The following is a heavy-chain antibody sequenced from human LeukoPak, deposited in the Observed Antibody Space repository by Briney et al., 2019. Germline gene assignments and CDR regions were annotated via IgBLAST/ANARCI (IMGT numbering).Heavy chain of an antibody. J-gene: IGHJ4*02. D-gene: IGHD4-11*01. CDR3: AKGTGYSDYYFDC. CDR2: INTSGGTI. Sequence: GGFLRLSCAASGFTFTSYAMTWVRQAPGKGLEWVSIINTSGGTIYYADSVKGRFTISRDNSKNTLYLQMNSLRAEDTAVYYCAKGTGYSDYYFDCWGQGTLVTVSS. V-gene: IGHV3-23*01. CDR1: GFTFTSYA.